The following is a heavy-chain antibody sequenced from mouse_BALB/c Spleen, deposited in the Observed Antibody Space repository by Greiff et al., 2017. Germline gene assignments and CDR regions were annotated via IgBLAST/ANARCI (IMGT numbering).Heavy chain of an antibody. J-gene: IGHJ3*01. CDR2: INPGSGGT. CDR3: ARLGYPFAY. Sequence: VKLQESGAELVRPGTSVKVSCKASGYAFTNYLIEWVKQRPGQGLEWIGVINPGSGGTNYNEKFKGKATLTADKSSSTAYMQLSSLTSDDSAVYFCARLGYPFAYWGQGTLVTVSA. V-gene: IGHV1-54*01. D-gene: IGHD2-14*01. CDR1: GYAFTNYL.